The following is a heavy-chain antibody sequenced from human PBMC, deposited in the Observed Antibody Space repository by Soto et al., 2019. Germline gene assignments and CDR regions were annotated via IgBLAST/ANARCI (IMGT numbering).Heavy chain of an antibody. J-gene: IGHJ4*02. D-gene: IGHD3-10*01. Sequence: QVQLVQSGAAVKRPGSSVKVSCKASGDTFAFHSINWVRQAPGLGLEWMGRINPILSMSNYAQRFQGRVTMTADKSTSTADMVLSSLRSEDTAIYYCATSYGSGYRAFDYWGQGALVTVSS. V-gene: IGHV1-69*02. CDR3: ATSYGSGYRAFDY. CDR2: INPILSMS. CDR1: GDTFAFHS.